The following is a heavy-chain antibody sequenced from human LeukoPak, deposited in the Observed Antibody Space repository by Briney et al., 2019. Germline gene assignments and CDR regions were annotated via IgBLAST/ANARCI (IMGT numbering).Heavy chain of an antibody. CDR3: TSRTGDGY. Sequence: GGSLRLSCSASGFTFINAWMSWVRQAPGKGLEWVGRIKSKTDGETTDYAAPVKGRFTISRDDSKNTLYLQMNSLKIEDTAVYYCTSRTGDGYWGQGTLVTVSS. CDR1: GFTFINAW. CDR2: IKSKTDGETT. J-gene: IGHJ4*02. V-gene: IGHV3-15*01. D-gene: IGHD5-24*01.